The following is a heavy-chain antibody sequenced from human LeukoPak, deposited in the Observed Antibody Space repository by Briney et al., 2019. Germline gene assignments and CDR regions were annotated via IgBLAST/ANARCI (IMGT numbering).Heavy chain of an antibody. CDR1: GYSFTSYY. J-gene: IGHJ4*02. CDR2: INPSGLST. Sequence: ASVKVSCKASGYSFTSYYIHWVRQAPGQGLECMGIINPSGLSTTYAQKFQGRVTMTGDMSTSTVFMELSSLRSEDTAVYYCARGQSYYDIQADFDYWGQGTLVTVSS. CDR3: ARGQSYYDIQADFDY. D-gene: IGHD3-22*01. V-gene: IGHV1-46*01.